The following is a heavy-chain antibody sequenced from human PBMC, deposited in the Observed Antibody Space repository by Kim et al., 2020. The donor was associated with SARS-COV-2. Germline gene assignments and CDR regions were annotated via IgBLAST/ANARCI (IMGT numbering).Heavy chain of an antibody. CDR2: IIPILGIA. Sequence: SVKVSCKASGGTFSSYAISWVRQAPGQGLEWMGRIIPILGIANYAQKFQGRVTITADKSTSTAYMELSSLRSEDTAVYYCAREDLTPYYYDSSGYRPFDYWGQGTLVTVSS. V-gene: IGHV1-69*04. CDR1: GGTFSSYA. CDR3: AREDLTPYYYDSSGYRPFDY. J-gene: IGHJ4*02. D-gene: IGHD3-22*01.